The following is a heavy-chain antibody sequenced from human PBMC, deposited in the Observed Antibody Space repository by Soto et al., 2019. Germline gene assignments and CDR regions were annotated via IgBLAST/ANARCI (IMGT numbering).Heavy chain of an antibody. CDR3: AREPVPDHVYYGLDV. CDR2: IYYSGST. J-gene: IGHJ6*02. V-gene: IGHV4-30-4*01. Sequence: SETLSLTCTISGGSISNGDYYWNWIRQSPGKGLEWIGYIYYSGSTYYNPSLKSRVTMFVDTSNNQFSLKLTSVTAADTAVYYCAREPVPDHVYYGLDVWGQGTTVTVSS. D-gene: IGHD2-8*01. CDR1: GGSISNGDYY.